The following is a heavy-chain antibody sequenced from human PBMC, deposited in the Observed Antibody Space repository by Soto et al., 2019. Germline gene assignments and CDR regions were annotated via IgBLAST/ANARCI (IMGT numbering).Heavy chain of an antibody. Sequence: QVQLVQSGAAVKKPGSSVKVSCKASGGPFSSYAISWVRQAPGQALEWMGGIIPIFGTANYAQKFQGRFTITADESTSTTYMELSSLRSEDTAVYYCVVPAATHYYCYGMDVWGQGTTVTVSS. CDR2: IIPIFGTA. CDR3: VVPAATHYYCYGMDV. D-gene: IGHD2-2*01. J-gene: IGHJ6*02. V-gene: IGHV1-69*12. CDR1: GGPFSSYA.